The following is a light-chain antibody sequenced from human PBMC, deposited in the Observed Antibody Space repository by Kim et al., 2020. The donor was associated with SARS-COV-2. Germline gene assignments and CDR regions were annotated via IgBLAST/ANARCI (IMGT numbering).Light chain of an antibody. CDR1: SLKIYY. CDR2: DKS. CDR3: TSRDSSGDHVV. V-gene: IGLV3-19*01. J-gene: IGLJ2*01. Sequence: FGQSVRLTCQGASLKIYYATGYQQRLGQAPLLVFYDKSNRPSGIPDRFSGSASGNTASLTITGAQAEDEADYYCTSRDSSGDHVVFGGGTQVTVL.